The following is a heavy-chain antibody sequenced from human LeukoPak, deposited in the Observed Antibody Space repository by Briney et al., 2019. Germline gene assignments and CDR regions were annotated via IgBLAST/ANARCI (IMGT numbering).Heavy chain of an antibody. CDR3: ARTIAATGILPDY. Sequence: SETLSLTCTVSGGSVSRYYWSWIRQPPGKGLEWIGYISDSGSTNYNPSLKSRLTISLDTSKNQFSLRLSSMTAADTAVYYCARTIAATGILPDYWGQGTLVTVSS. V-gene: IGHV4-59*02. CDR1: GGSVSRYY. J-gene: IGHJ4*02. CDR2: ISDSGST. D-gene: IGHD6-13*01.